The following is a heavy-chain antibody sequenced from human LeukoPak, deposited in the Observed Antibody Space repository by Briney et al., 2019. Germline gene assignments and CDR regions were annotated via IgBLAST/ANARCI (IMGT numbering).Heavy chain of an antibody. J-gene: IGHJ5*02. D-gene: IGHD2-15*01. CDR3: ARSEGYAFDP. V-gene: IGHV4-30-4*01. Sequence: SQTLSLTCTVFGGSFSSGDYYWSWLRQPPGKGLEWIGYIYYSESTFYNPSLKSRVTISLDTSKSQFSLKLSSVSAADTAVYYCARSEGYAFDPWGQGTLVTVSS. CDR1: GGSFSSGDYY. CDR2: IYYSEST.